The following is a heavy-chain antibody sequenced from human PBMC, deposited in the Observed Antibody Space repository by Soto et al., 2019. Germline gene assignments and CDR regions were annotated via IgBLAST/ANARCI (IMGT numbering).Heavy chain of an antibody. J-gene: IGHJ4*02. V-gene: IGHV3-23*01. D-gene: IGHD3-22*01. CDR3: AKGLYYYDSSGYRLFDY. CDR2: VSVSGGTT. CDR1: GFMFNNYA. Sequence: ETLSLTCNVSGFMFNNYAMSWVRQAPGKGLEWVTTVSVSGGTTYYADSLKGRFTISRDNSKKTVYLQMNRLRADDTAIYYCAKGLYYYDSSGYRLFDYWGQGTLVTVSS.